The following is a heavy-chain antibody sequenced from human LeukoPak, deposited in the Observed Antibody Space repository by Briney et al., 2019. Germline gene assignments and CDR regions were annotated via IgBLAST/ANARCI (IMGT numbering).Heavy chain of an antibody. Sequence: PGGSLRLSCAASGFTFSSYAMSWVRQAPGKGLKWVSAISGSGGSTYYADSVKGRFTISRDNSKNTLYLQMNSLRAEDTAVYYCAKGGVPYYYYGMDVWGQGTTVTVSS. J-gene: IGHJ6*02. CDR3: AKGGVPYYYYGMDV. CDR2: ISGSGGST. CDR1: GFTFSSYA. V-gene: IGHV3-23*01. D-gene: IGHD6-25*01.